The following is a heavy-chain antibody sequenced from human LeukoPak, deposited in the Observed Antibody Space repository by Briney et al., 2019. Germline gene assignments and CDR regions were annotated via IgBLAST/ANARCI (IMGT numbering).Heavy chain of an antibody. V-gene: IGHV1-69*13. CDR3: ARVQSIAARHFDY. CDR1: GGTFSSYA. D-gene: IGHD6-6*01. J-gene: IGHJ4*02. CDR2: IIPIFGTA. Sequence: SVKVSCKASGGTFSSYAISWVRQAPGQGLEWMGGIIPIFGTANYAQKFQGRVTITADESTSTAYMELSSLRSEDTAVYYCARVQSIAARHFDYWGQGTLVTVSS.